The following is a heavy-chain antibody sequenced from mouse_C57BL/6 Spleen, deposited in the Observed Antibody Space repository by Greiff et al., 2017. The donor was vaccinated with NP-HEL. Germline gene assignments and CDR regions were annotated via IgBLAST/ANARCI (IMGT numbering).Heavy chain of an antibody. J-gene: IGHJ4*01. V-gene: IGHV5-4*01. CDR2: ISDGGSYT. D-gene: IGHD1-1*01. Sequence: DVQLVESGGGLVKPGGSLKLSCAASGFTFSSYAMSWVRQTPEKRLEWVATISDGGSYTYYPDNVKGRFTISRDNAKNNLYLQMSHLKSEDTAMYYCARDRPYYGSSYDYAMDYWGQGTSVTVSS. CDR3: ARDRPYYGSSYDYAMDY. CDR1: GFTFSSYA.